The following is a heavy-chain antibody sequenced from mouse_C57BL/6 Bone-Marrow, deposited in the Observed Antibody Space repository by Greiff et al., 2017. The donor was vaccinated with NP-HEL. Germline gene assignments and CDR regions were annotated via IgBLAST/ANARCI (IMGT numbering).Heavy chain of an antibody. CDR1: GYSFTDYN. V-gene: IGHV1-39*01. CDR3: ARTAQAPHYYAMDY. J-gene: IGHJ4*01. Sequence: VQLKESGPELVKPGASVKISCKASGYSFTDYNMNWVKQSNGKSLEWIGVINPNYGTTSYNQKFKGKATLTVDQSSSTAYMQLNSLTSEDSSVYYCARTAQAPHYYAMDYWGQGTSVTVSS. D-gene: IGHD3-2*02. CDR2: INPNYGTT.